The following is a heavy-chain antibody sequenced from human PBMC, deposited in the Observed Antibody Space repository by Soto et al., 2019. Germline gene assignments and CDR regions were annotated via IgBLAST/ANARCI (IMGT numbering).Heavy chain of an antibody. Sequence: SETLSLTCTVSGGSISSSSYYWGWIRQPPGKGLEWIGSIYYSGSTYYNPSLKSRVTISVDTSKNQFSLKLSSVTAADTAVYYCARPYSSSTLYWFDPWGQGTLVTVSS. V-gene: IGHV4-39*01. CDR1: GGSISSSSYY. CDR2: IYYSGST. D-gene: IGHD6-13*01. CDR3: ARPYSSSTLYWFDP. J-gene: IGHJ5*02.